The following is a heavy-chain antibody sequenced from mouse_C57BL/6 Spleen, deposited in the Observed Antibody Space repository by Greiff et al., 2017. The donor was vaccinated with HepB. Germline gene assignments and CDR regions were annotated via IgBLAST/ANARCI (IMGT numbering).Heavy chain of an antibody. Sequence: QVQLQQPGAELVMPGASVKLSCKASGYTFTSYWMHWVKQRPGQGLEWIGEIDPSDSYTNYNQKIKGKSTLTVDKSSSTAYMQLSSLTSEDSAVYYCARTYDDGYTYYAMDYWGQGTSVTVSS. CDR1: GYTFTSYW. J-gene: IGHJ4*01. CDR3: ARTYDDGYTYYAMDY. V-gene: IGHV1-69*01. D-gene: IGHD2-3*01. CDR2: IDPSDSYT.